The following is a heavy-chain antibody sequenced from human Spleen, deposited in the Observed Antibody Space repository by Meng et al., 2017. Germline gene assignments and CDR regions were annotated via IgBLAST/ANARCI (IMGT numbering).Heavy chain of an antibody. Sequence: ASVKVSCKASGYTFTSYGISWVRQAPGQGREGMGRIDPKSDNTHYAQKFQGRVTMTRDTSISTAYMELSGLRSDDTAVYYCARDEDISAAGYLLGDFWGQGTLVTVSS. V-gene: IGHV1-2*06. J-gene: IGHJ4*02. CDR3: ARDEDISAAGYLLGDF. D-gene: IGHD6-13*01. CDR2: IDPKSDNT. CDR1: GYTFTSYG.